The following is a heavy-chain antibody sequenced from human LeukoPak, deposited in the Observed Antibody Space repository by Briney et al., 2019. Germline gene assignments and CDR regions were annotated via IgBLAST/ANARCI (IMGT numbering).Heavy chain of an antibody. Sequence: PGGSLRLSCAASGFTFTICAMNWARQAPGKGLEWVSGISGSGGSTYYADSVKGRFTISRDSSKSTVYLQMNRLRAEDTAVYYCSKADGSYKTLFDYWGEGTLVTVSS. J-gene: IGHJ4*02. V-gene: IGHV3-23*01. CDR1: GFTFTICA. CDR2: ISGSGGST. D-gene: IGHD3-10*01. CDR3: SKADGSYKTLFDY.